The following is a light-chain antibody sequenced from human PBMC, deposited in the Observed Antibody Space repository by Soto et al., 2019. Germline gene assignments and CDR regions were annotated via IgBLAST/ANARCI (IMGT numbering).Light chain of an antibody. CDR1: QSVNTNY. CDR3: QQYGSSPIT. CDR2: GAS. Sequence: EIVLTQSPGTLSLSPGERATLSCRASQSVNTNYLAWYQQKSGQAPRLLIYGASSRATGIPDRFRGSGSGTDFTLTISRLEPEDFAAYFCQQYGSSPITFGQGTRLESK. V-gene: IGKV3-20*01. J-gene: IGKJ5*01.